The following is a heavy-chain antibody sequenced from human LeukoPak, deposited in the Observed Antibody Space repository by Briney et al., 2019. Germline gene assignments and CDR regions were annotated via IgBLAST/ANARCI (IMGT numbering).Heavy chain of an antibody. Sequence: GGSLRLSCAASGFTFSSYSMNWVRQAPGKGLEWVSFISSSSAHINYADSVKGRFTISRDNPRNSLYLQMNSLRAEDTAVYYCARGRTGTTRRYYYYMDVWGKGTTVTVSS. J-gene: IGHJ6*03. D-gene: IGHD1-7*01. CDR2: ISSSSAHI. V-gene: IGHV3-21*01. CDR3: ARGRTGTTRRYYYYMDV. CDR1: GFTFSSYS.